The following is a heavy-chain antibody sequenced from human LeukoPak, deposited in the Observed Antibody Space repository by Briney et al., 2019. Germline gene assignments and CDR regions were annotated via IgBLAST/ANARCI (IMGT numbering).Heavy chain of an antibody. D-gene: IGHD3-3*01. J-gene: IGHJ4*02. V-gene: IGHV4-4*07. CDR2: IYTSGST. Sequence: SETLSLTCTVSGGSISSYYLSWIRQPAGKGLEWIGRIYTSGSTNYNPSLKSRVTMSVDTSKNQFSLKLSSVTAADTAVYYCARVGWSGYYTSYYFDYWGQGTLVTVSS. CDR1: GGSISSYY. CDR3: ARVGWSGYYTSYYFDY.